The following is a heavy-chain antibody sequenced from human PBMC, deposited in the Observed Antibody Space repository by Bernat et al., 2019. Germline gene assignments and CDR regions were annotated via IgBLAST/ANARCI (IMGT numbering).Heavy chain of an antibody. CDR3: ARVLFGGNAFDM. V-gene: IGHV3-66*01. Sequence: VQLVESGGGVVQPGRSLGLSCAASGFTVSSSYMSWVRQAPGKGLEWVSFIYSGGNTYYADSVKGRFTISRDNSKNTLCLEMSSLRAEDTAMYYCARVLFGGNAFDMWGQGTMVTVSS. CDR2: IYSGGNT. D-gene: IGHD3-10*01. CDR1: GFTVSSSY. J-gene: IGHJ3*02.